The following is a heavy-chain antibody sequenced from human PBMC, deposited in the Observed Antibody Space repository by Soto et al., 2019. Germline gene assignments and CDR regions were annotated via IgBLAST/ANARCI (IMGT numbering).Heavy chain of an antibody. J-gene: IGHJ5*02. Sequence: QVQLAQSGAEMKEPGASVKVSCKASGYTFTSYRMHWVRQAPGQGLDWMGIIKPSDGTTTYAHKFQGRVTMTSDTSTRTVYMELSGLTSEDTAVYYCAAGGSGGSCYTFPINHWGQGTLVTVSS. D-gene: IGHD2-15*01. CDR3: AAGGSGGSCYTFPINH. CDR1: GYTFTSYR. CDR2: IKPSDGTT. V-gene: IGHV1-46*01.